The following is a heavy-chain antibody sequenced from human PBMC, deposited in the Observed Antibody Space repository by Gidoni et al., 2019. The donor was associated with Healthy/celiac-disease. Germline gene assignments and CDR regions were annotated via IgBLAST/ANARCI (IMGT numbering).Heavy chain of an antibody. V-gene: IGHV3-9*01. CDR3: AKAREWLSPPWFDP. D-gene: IGHD3-3*01. J-gene: IGHJ5*02. CDR1: GFTFDDYA. Sequence: EVQLVESVGGLVQPGRSLRLSCAASGFTFDDYAMHWVRQAPGKGLEWVSGISWNSGSIGYADSVKGRFTISRDNAKNSLYLQMNSLRAEDTALYYCAKAREWLSPPWFDPWGQGTLVTVSS. CDR2: ISWNSGSI.